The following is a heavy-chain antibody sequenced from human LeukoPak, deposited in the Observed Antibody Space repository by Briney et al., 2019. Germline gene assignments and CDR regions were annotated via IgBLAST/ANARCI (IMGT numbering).Heavy chain of an antibody. J-gene: IGHJ4*02. Sequence: GESLRLSCAASGFTFSTYTMNWVRQAPGKGLEWVSYISSTSSYIYYADSVKGRFTISRDNAKNSLYLQMNSLRAEDTAIYYCARVTKGIATGFDYWGQGTLVTVSS. CDR1: GFTFSTYT. CDR3: ARVTKGIATGFDY. V-gene: IGHV3-21*01. D-gene: IGHD6-13*01. CDR2: ISSTSSYI.